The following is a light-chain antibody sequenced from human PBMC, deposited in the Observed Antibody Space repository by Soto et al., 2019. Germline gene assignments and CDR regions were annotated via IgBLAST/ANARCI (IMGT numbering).Light chain of an antibody. J-gene: IGKJ2*01. V-gene: IGKV3-11*01. CDR3: QQRSNWPPYT. Sequence: EIVLTQSPATLSLSPGERATLSCRASQSVSSYLAWYQQKPGQAPRLVIYDASNRATGIPARFSGSGSGTNFTLPIISREPDDVSVYYCQQRSNWPPYTFGQGTKLEIK. CDR1: QSVSSY. CDR2: DAS.